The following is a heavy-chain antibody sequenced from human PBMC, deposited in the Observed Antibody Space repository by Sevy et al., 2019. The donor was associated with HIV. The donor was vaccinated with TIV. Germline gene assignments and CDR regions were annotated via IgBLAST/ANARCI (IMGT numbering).Heavy chain of an antibody. CDR1: GYTFTGYY. J-gene: IGHJ4*02. V-gene: IGHV1-2*02. D-gene: IGHD3-22*01. Sequence: ASVKVSCKASGYTFTGYYIHWVRQAPGQGLEWMGWINPNSGGTYCAKKFQDSVTMTSDTSVNTAYMELRSLRFDDTAVYYCARMGDYYDSSGYYPLKFWGQGTLVTVSS. CDR2: INPNSGGT. CDR3: ARMGDYYDSSGYYPLKF.